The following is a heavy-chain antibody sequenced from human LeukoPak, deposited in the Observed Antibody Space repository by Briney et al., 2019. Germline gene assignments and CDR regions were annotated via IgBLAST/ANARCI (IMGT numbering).Heavy chain of an antibody. CDR2: MSSSGRTI. Sequence: PGGSLRLSCAASGFIVSTSNMNWVRQAPGKGLEWVSFMSSSGRTIYYADSVKGRISISRDNAKNSLYLQMNSLRDEDTAIYYCAIVGLGSGSRDYWGQGRLVTVSS. CDR1: GFIVSTSN. V-gene: IGHV3-48*02. J-gene: IGHJ4*02. CDR3: AIVGLGSGSRDY. D-gene: IGHD3-10*01.